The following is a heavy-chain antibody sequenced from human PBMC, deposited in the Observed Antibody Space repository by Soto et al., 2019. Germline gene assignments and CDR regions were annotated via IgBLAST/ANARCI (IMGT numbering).Heavy chain of an antibody. CDR1: GFIFSNYC. V-gene: IGHV3-7*01. CDR3: AKNNLYCSSTNCFVFDY. J-gene: IGHJ4*02. D-gene: IGHD2-2*01. CDR2: IKQDGSEK. Sequence: EVQVVESGGGLVQPGGSLRLSCAASGFIFSNYCMSWVRQAPGKGLEWVANIKQDGSEKHYVDSVKGRFTISRDNADNSLYLQMNSLRAEDTAVYYCAKNNLYCSSTNCFVFDYWGQGTLVTVSS.